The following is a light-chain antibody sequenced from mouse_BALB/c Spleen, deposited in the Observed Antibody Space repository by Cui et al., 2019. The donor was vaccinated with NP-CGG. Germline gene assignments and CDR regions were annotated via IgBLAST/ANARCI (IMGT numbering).Light chain of an antibody. J-gene: IGLJ1*01. Sequence: QAVVTQESPLTTSPGETVTLTCRSSTGAVTTSNYANWVQEKLDHLFIGLIGGTNNRAPGVPARFSGSLIGDKAALTITGAQTEDEAIYFCALWYSNHWVFGGGSKLTVL. CDR3: ALWYSNHWV. V-gene: IGLV1*01. CDR2: GTN. CDR1: TGAVTTSNY.